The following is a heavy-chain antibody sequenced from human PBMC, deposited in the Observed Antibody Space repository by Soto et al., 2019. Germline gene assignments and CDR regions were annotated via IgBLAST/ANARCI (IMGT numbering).Heavy chain of an antibody. CDR1: GFTFSSYA. D-gene: IGHD6-6*01. J-gene: IGHJ6*03. CDR2: ISSNGGST. V-gene: IGHV3-64*01. Sequence: EVQLVESGGGLVQPGGSLRLSCAASGFTFSSYAMHWVRQAPGKGLEYVSAISSNGGSTYYANSVKGRFNISRDNSKNTLYLQMRSLRAADMAVYYCARWTSFYSRSSKPRPRYYYMHVWGKGTTVTFSS. CDR3: ARWTSFYSRSSKPRPRYYYMHV.